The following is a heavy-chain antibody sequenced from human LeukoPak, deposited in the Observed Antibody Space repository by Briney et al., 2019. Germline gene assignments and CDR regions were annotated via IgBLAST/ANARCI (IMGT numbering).Heavy chain of an antibody. D-gene: IGHD6-6*01. CDR1: GGSISSGGYY. CDR2: IYYSGST. J-gene: IGHJ3*02. CDR3: ARDPQPEQLGNDAFDI. Sequence: SQTLSLTCTVSGGSISSGGYYWSWIRQHPGKGLEWIGYIYYSGSTYYNPSLKSRVTISVDTSKNQFSLKLSSVTAADTAVYYCARDPQPEQLGNDAFDIWGQGTMVTVSS. V-gene: IGHV4-31*03.